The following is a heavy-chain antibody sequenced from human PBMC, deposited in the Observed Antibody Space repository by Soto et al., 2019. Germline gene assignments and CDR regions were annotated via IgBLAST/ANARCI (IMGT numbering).Heavy chain of an antibody. J-gene: IGHJ5*02. D-gene: IGHD3-3*01. CDR3: ASAGTIFGVVTNNWFDP. CDR1: GFTFNKYW. V-gene: IGHV3-7*01. Sequence: PGGSLRLSCAASGFTFNKYWMSWVRQAPGKGLEWVANIKKDGSEKYYVDSVKGRFTISRDNAKNSLYLQMNSLRAEDTAVYYCASAGTIFGVVTNNWFDPWGQGTLVTVSS. CDR2: IKKDGSEK.